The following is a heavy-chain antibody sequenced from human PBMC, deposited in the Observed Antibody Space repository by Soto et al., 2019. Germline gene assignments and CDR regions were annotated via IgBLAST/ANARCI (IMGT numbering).Heavy chain of an antibody. CDR3: AKYPGVRGVRYYFDY. Sequence: GGSLRLSCAASGFTFSSYAMSWVRQAPGKGLEWVSAISGSGGSTYYADSVKGRFTISRDNSKNTLYLQMNSLRAEDTAVYYCAKYPGVRGVRYYFDYWGQGTLVTVSS. J-gene: IGHJ4*02. CDR1: GFTFSSYA. CDR2: ISGSGGST. V-gene: IGHV3-23*01. D-gene: IGHD3-10*01.